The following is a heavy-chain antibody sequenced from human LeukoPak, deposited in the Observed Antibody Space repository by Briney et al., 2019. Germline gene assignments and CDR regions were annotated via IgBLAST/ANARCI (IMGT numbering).Heavy chain of an antibody. CDR2: ISGSGGST. V-gene: IGHV3-23*01. Sequence: GGTLRLSCAASGFTFSSYGMSWVRQAPGKGLEWVSAISGSGGSTYYADSVKGRFTISRDNSKNTLYLQMNSLRAEDTAVYYCARHLQGYSSGWYYFDYWGQGTLVTVSS. CDR1: GFTFSSYG. CDR3: ARHLQGYSSGWYYFDY. J-gene: IGHJ4*02. D-gene: IGHD6-19*01.